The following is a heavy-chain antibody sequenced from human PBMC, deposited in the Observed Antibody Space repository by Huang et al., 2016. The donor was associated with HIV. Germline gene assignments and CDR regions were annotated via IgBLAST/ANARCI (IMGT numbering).Heavy chain of an antibody. CDR2: RIQLQDTT. D-gene: IGHD5-18*01. CDR3: ARGVGNSNRGFDI. J-gene: IGHJ4*02. CDR1: GGTVSSFS. Sequence: QVQLVQSGAEMKKSGSSVKVSCKASGGTVSSFSFTWVRQAPGHGLEWIEGRIQLQDTTDLEETFWGRVTLTADESTNTAFMGLGGLTSQDTAVYYCARGVGNSNRGFDIWGQGTLVTVS. V-gene: IGHV1-69*13.